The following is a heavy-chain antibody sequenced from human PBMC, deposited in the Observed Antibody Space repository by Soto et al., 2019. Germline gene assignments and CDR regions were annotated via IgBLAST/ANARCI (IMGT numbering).Heavy chain of an antibody. D-gene: IGHD2-2*02. Sequence: PSETLSLTCAVSGVSISSYYWSWIRQPPGKGLEWIGYVFYNEIINYSPSLKGRVTMSMEMSTNHFSLELRSVTAADTAVYYCATSYLRCSSTSCYRLYYFDYWGQGTLVTVSS. J-gene: IGHJ4*02. V-gene: IGHV4-59*01. CDR1: GVSISSYY. CDR3: ATSYLRCSSTSCYRLYYFDY. CDR2: VFYNEII.